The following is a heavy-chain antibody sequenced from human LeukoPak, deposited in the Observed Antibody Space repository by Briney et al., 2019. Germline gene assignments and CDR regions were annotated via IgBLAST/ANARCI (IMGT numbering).Heavy chain of an antibody. Sequence: GGSLKLSCAASGFTFNSHWMHWVRQAPGRGLVWVSGISADGSSTRYADSVNGRFTISRDNDKNTLYLQMNSLRAEDTAVYYCGRDGQGSTPLDYWGQGTLVTVSS. CDR1: GFTFNSHW. V-gene: IGHV3-74*01. CDR3: GRDGQGSTPLDY. D-gene: IGHD1-26*01. CDR2: ISADGSST. J-gene: IGHJ4*02.